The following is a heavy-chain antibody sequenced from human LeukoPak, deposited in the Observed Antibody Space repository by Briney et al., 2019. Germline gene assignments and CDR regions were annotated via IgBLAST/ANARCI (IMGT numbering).Heavy chain of an antibody. CDR3: ARDCIAVAEKWYWFDP. Sequence: QPGGSLRLSCAASGFTFSRYEMIWVRQAPGKGLVWVSRINSDGSSTSYADSVKGRFTISRDNAKNTLYLQMNSLRAEDTAVYYCARDCIAVAEKWYWFDPWGQGTLVTVSS. J-gene: IGHJ5*02. CDR2: INSDGSST. V-gene: IGHV3-74*01. D-gene: IGHD6-19*01. CDR1: GFTFSRYE.